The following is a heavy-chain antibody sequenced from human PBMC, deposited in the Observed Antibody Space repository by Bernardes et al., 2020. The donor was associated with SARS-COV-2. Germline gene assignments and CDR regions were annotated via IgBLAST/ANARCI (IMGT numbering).Heavy chain of an antibody. J-gene: IGHJ6*02. CDR2: INESGNT. V-gene: IGHV4-34*01. Sequence: SETLSLTCAVYGGSFSGYYWSWIRQPPGKGLEWIAEINESGNTNYNPSLKSRVTISVDTSKNQFSLKLSSVTAADTAVYYCARGKPVTTFYYYYGMDVWGQGTTVTVSS. CDR3: ARGKPVTTFYYYYGMDV. D-gene: IGHD4-4*01. CDR1: GGSFSGYY.